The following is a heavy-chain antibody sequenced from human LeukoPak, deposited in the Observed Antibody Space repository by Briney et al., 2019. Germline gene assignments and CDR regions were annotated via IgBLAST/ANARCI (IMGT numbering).Heavy chain of an antibody. Sequence: SETRSLTCTVSGGSISSYYWSWIRQPPGKGLEWIGYIYASGSTNYNPSLKSRVTISVDTSKNQFSLKLSSVTAADTAVYYCARRGYPYYYMDVWGKGTTVTVSS. D-gene: IGHD1-1*01. V-gene: IGHV4-4*09. CDR3: ARRGYPYYYMDV. CDR2: IYASGST. J-gene: IGHJ6*03. CDR1: GGSISSYY.